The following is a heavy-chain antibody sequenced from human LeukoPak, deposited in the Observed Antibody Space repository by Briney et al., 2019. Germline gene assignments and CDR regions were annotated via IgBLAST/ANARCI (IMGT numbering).Heavy chain of an antibody. J-gene: IGHJ6*03. V-gene: IGHV4-4*07. CDR3: ARGPLGLGYYYIDV. Sequence: SETLSLTCTVSGGSISSYYWSWIRQPAGKGLEWIGRIYTSGSTNYNPSLKSRVTMSVDTSKNQFSLKLSSVTAADTAVYYCARGPLGLGYYYIDVWGKGTTVTVSS. CDR2: IYTSGST. D-gene: IGHD3-16*01. CDR1: GGSISSYY.